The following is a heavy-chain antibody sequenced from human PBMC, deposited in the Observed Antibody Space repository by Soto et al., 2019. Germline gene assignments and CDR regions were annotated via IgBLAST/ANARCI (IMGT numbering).Heavy chain of an antibody. D-gene: IGHD3-10*01. V-gene: IGHV4-31*03. CDR3: ARQRIIIGFDMDV. CDR2: IFYSGSA. Sequence: KASETLSLTCTVSGDSISRGGYYWTWIRQHPGKGLEWIGHIFYSGSAHYNPSLKSRVVLSVDTSKNQFSLKLSSVTAADTAVYYCARQRIIIGFDMDVWGKGTTVTVSS. J-gene: IGHJ6*04. CDR1: GDSISRGGYY.